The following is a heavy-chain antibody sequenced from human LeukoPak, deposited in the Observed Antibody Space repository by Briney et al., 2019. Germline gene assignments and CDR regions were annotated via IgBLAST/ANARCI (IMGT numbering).Heavy chain of an antibody. V-gene: IGHV4-59*12. CDR2: ISYSGST. D-gene: IGHD3-16*01. CDR1: GGSITSYY. Sequence: PSETLSLTCAVSGGSITSYYWTWIRQPPGKGLEWIGHISYSGSTNYNPSLKSRVFISIDTSNNQLSLRLSSVTAADTAVYYCARNGDDNGHYYHYYMDVWGKGTTVTVSS. J-gene: IGHJ6*03. CDR3: ARNGDDNGHYYHYYMDV.